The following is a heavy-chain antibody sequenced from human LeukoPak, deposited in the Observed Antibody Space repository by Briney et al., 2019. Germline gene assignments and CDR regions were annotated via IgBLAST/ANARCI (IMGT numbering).Heavy chain of an antibody. J-gene: IGHJ4*02. CDR1: GYNFNRYT. CDR3: ARVSDTSMVTPGFDS. V-gene: IGHV1-18*01. CDR2: FSTSNGDT. Sequence: GASVKVSCKPSGYNFNRYTITWVRQAPGQGLEWMGWFSTSNGDTNYAEKFQGRVTITTETVTKTAYMELRRLRSGDTAMYFCARVSDTSMVTPGFDSWGQGTLVTVSS. D-gene: IGHD5-18*01.